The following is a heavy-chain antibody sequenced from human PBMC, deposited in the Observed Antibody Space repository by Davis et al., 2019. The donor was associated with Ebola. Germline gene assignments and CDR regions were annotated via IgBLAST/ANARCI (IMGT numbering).Heavy chain of an antibody. CDR1: GFTFSSYW. D-gene: IGHD1-26*01. CDR3: AREGELWITFPDY. CDR2: IKQDGSEK. V-gene: IGHV3-7*03. J-gene: IGHJ4*02. Sequence: GGSLRLSCAASGFTFSSYWMSWVRQAPGKGLEWVANIKQDGSEKYYIDSVKSRFTISRDNAKNSLFLQMSSLRDDDTAVYYCAREGELWITFPDYWGQGILVAVSS.